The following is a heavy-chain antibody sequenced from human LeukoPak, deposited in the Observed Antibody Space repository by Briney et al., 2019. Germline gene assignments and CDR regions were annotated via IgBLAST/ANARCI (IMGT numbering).Heavy chain of an antibody. D-gene: IGHD2-2*01. CDR3: ARDLLNDEGSSYFFDQ. V-gene: IGHV3-48*04. CDR1: GFTFSSYS. J-gene: IGHJ4*02. CDR2: ISKSSDRI. Sequence: GGSLRLSCAASGFTFSSYSMNWVRQAPGEGLEWVSYISKSSDRIYHADSVKSRFTISRDNAKNSLYLQMDSLRAEDTAVYYCARDLLNDEGSSYFFDQWGQGTLVTVSS.